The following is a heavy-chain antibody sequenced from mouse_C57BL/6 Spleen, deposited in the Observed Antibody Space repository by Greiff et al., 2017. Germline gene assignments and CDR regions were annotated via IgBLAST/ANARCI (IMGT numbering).Heavy chain of an antibody. J-gene: IGHJ1*03. Sequence: QVQLQQSGAELVKPGASVKMSCTASGYTFTTYPIEWMKQNHGKSLEWIGNFHPYNDDTKYNEKFKGKATLTVEKSSSTVYLELSRLTSDDSAVYYCASAYYYGSSLYFDVWGTGTTVTVSS. CDR3: ASAYYYGSSLYFDV. CDR2: FHPYNDDT. CDR1: GYTFTTYP. V-gene: IGHV1-47*01. D-gene: IGHD1-1*01.